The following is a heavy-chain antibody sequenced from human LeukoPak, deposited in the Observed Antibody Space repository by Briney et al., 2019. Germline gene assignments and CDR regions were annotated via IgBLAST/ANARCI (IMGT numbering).Heavy chain of an antibody. Sequence: ASVKVSCKASGYTFTGYYMHWVRPAPGQGLEWMGRINPNSGGTNYAQKFQGRVTMTRDTSISTAYMELSRLRSDDTAVYYCARSTHPSGVRDTAMVSLAGYWGQGTLVTVSS. CDR1: GYTFTGYY. CDR3: ARSTHPSGVRDTAMVSLAGY. V-gene: IGHV1-2*06. D-gene: IGHD5-18*01. CDR2: INPNSGGT. J-gene: IGHJ4*02.